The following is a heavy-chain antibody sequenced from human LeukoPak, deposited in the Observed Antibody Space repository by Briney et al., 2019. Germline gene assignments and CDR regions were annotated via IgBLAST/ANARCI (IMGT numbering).Heavy chain of an antibody. V-gene: IGHV4-59*01. J-gene: IGHJ5*02. Sequence: SETLSLTCTVSGGSISSYCWSWLRQPPGKGLEWIGYIYYSGSTNYNPSLKSRVTISVDTSKNQFSLKLSSVTAADTAVYYCARDSRTVFDPWGQGTLVTVSS. D-gene: IGHD2/OR15-2a*01. CDR1: GGSISSYC. CDR3: ARDSRTVFDP. CDR2: IYYSGST.